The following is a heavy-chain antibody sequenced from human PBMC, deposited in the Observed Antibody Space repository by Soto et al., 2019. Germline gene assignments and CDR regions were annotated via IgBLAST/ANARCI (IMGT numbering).Heavy chain of an antibody. Sequence: QVQLVQSGAEVKKPGSSVKVSCKASGGTFSSYAISWVRQAPGQGLEWMGGIIPIFGTANYAQKFQGRVTITADESTSTAYMELSSLRSEDTAVYYCAIEIGYCCSTSCPLMGAFDIWGQGTMVTVSS. CDR3: AIEIGYCCSTSCPLMGAFDI. CDR1: GGTFSSYA. D-gene: IGHD2-2*01. J-gene: IGHJ3*02. V-gene: IGHV1-69*01. CDR2: IIPIFGTA.